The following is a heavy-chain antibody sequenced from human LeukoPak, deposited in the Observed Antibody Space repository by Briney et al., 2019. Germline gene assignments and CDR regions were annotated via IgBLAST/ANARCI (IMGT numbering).Heavy chain of an antibody. V-gene: IGHV1-69*04. D-gene: IGHD3-22*01. CDR3: ARDPITYYYDSSGYYEGY. CDR1: GGTFSSYA. Sequence: ASAKVSCKASGGTFSSYAISWVRQAPGQGLEWMGRIIPILGIANYAQKFQGRVAITADKSTSTAYMELSSLRSEDTAVYYCARDPITYYYDSSGYYEGYWGQGTLVTVSS. CDR2: IIPILGIA. J-gene: IGHJ4*02.